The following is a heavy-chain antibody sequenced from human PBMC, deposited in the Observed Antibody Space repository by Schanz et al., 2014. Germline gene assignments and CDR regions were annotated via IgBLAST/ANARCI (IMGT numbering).Heavy chain of an antibody. CDR3: ARGLWDSVVII. CDR2: ISPNSGDT. V-gene: IGHV1-2*06. CDR1: GRTFIVYH. Sequence: QVQLVQSGPAVKKPGASMKVSCLASGRTFIVYHVLHWVRQAPGQGLEWMGRISPNSGDTHSAQKFQGRVTMTWDRSISTANMELSSLRSEDTAVYYCARGLWDSVVIIWGQGTLVTVSS. D-gene: IGHD3-22*01. J-gene: IGHJ4*02.